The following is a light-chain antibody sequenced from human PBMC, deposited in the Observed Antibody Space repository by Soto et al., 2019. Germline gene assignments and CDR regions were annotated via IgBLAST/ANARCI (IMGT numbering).Light chain of an antibody. CDR1: QSVSSSY. CDR3: QQYGSSGT. Sequence: NVLTQSPGTLSLSPGERATLSCRASQSVSSSYLAWYQQKPGQAPRLLIYGASSRATGIPDRFSGSGSGTDFTLTISRLEPEDFAVYYCQQYGSSGTFGQGTKV. V-gene: IGKV3-20*01. J-gene: IGKJ1*01. CDR2: GAS.